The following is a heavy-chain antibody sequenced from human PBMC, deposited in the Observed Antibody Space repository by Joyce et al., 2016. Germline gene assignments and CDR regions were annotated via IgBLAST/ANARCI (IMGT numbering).Heavy chain of an antibody. D-gene: IGHD4-17*01. Sequence: KGVQWVAVVYSGGRTYYADSVKGRFSISRDNSKNTVYLQMHRLRGEDTAVYYCARDPDYGDTTPYHSGMDVWGQGTTVTVSS. CDR2: VYSGGRT. CDR3: ARDPDYGDTTPYHSGMDV. V-gene: IGHV3-53*05. J-gene: IGHJ6*02.